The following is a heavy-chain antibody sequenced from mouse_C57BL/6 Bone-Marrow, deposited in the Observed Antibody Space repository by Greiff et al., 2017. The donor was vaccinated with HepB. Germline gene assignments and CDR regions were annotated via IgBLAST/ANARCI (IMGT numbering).Heavy chain of an antibody. CDR2: IYPGSGST. CDR1: GYTFTSYW. CDR3: ARGGVYDGYYGRAWFAY. J-gene: IGHJ3*01. V-gene: IGHV1-55*01. Sequence: QVQLQQPGAELVKPGASVKMSCKASGYTFTSYWITWVKQRPGQGLEWIGDIYPGSGSTNYNEKFKSKATLTVDTSSSTAYMQLSSLTSEDSAVYYGARGGVYDGYYGRAWFAYWGQGTLVTVSA. D-gene: IGHD2-3*01.